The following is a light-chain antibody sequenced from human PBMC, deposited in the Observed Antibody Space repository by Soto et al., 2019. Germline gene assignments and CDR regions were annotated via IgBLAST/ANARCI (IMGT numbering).Light chain of an antibody. V-gene: IGLV2-8*01. Sequence: QSALTQPTSASGSPGQSVTISCTGTRSDVGGYNYVSWYQQHPGKAPKLMIYEVSKRPSGVPDRFSGSKSGNTASLTVSGLQAEDEADYYCNSYAGSNNWVFGGGTKLTVL. CDR1: RSDVGGYNY. CDR2: EVS. CDR3: NSYAGSNNWV. J-gene: IGLJ3*02.